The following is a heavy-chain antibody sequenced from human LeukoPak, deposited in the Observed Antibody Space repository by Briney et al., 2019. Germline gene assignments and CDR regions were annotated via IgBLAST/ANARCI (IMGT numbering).Heavy chain of an antibody. CDR1: GYRFTSYW. D-gene: IGHD1-26*01. Sequence: GGSLQISCKGSGYRFTSYWISWVRQMPGKGLEWMGIIYPGDSDTRYSPSFQGQVTISADKSISTAYLQWSSLKASDTAMYYCARLVGATTSDYWGREPWSPSPQ. V-gene: IGHV5-51*01. CDR3: ARLVGATTSDY. CDR2: IYPGDSDT. J-gene: IGHJ4*02.